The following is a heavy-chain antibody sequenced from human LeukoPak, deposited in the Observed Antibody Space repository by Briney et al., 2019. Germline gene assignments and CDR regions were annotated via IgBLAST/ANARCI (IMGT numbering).Heavy chain of an antibody. D-gene: IGHD6-19*01. Sequence: PSETLSLTCTVSGGSISSGDYYWSWIRQPPGKGLEWIGYFYYSGSTYYNPSLMSRVTISVDTSKNQFSLKLSSVTAADTAVYYCARDTIAVAGTDYWGQGTLVTVSS. V-gene: IGHV4-30-4*01. CDR3: ARDTIAVAGTDY. CDR1: GGSISSGDYY. J-gene: IGHJ4*02. CDR2: FYYSGST.